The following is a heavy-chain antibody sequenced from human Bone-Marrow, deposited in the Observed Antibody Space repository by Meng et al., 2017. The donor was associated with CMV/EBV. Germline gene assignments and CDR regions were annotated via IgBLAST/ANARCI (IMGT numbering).Heavy chain of an antibody. J-gene: IGHJ4*02. CDR2: IFPGDSDT. V-gene: IGHV5-51*01. D-gene: IGHD3-22*01. CDR1: GYSFPSYW. CDR3: ARVDYYDNFYYFDY. Sequence: VQLVQSGAEVKKPGESLKISCKGSGYSFPSYWIAWVRQMPGKGLEWMGIIFPGDSDTKYSPSFQGQVTISAGKSISTAYLQWSSLKASDTAMYYCARVDYYDNFYYFDYWGQGTLVTVSS.